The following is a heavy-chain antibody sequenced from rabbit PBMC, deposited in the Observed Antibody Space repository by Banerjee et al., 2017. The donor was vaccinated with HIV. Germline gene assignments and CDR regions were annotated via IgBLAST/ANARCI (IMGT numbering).Heavy chain of an antibody. Sequence: QEQLEESGGDLVKPGASLTLTCIASGFSLSRRDYMCWVRQAPGKGLEWIACINAGSSGRTYYASWAKGRFTISKTSSTTVTLQMTSLTAADTATYFCARYYTGYGAYGYAFNLWGPGTLVTVS. CDR2: INAGSSGRT. D-gene: IGHD6-1*01. CDR1: GFSLSRRDY. V-gene: IGHV1S45*01. CDR3: ARYYTGYGAYGYAFNL. J-gene: IGHJ4*01.